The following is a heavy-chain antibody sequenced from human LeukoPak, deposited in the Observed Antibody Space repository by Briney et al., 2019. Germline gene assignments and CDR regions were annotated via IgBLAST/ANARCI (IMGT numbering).Heavy chain of an antibody. CDR3: ARPVVLGAYLRGAYYFDS. D-gene: IGHD3-16*01. J-gene: IGHJ4*02. CDR2: IWYDGSDK. CDR1: GFTFSTYW. V-gene: IGHV3-33*08. Sequence: PGGSLRLSCAASGFTFSTYWMSWVRQAPGKGLEWVAVIWYDGSDKYHADSVKGRFTISRDNSKNTLYLQMNSLRVEDTAVYYCARPVVLGAYLRGAYYFDSWGQGTLVTVSS.